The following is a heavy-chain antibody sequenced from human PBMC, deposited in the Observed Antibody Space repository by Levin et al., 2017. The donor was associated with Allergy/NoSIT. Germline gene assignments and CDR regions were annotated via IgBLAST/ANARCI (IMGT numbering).Heavy chain of an antibody. CDR3: ARGYGDSDFDY. J-gene: IGHJ4*02. V-gene: IGHV4-39*01. CDR2: IYYSGST. Sequence: SETLSLTCTVSGGSISSSSYYWGWIRQPPGKGLEWIGSIYYSGSTYYNPSLKSRVTISVDTSKNQFSLKLSSVTAADTAVYYCARGYGDSDFDYWGQGTLVTVSS. CDR1: GGSISSSSYY. D-gene: IGHD4-17*01.